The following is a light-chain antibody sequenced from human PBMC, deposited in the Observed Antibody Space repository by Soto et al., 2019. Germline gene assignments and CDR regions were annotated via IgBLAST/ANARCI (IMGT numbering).Light chain of an antibody. V-gene: IGLV6-57*04. Sequence: NFMLTQPHSVSESPGKTVTISCSRSSGNIASSYVQWYQQRPGSPPTTVIYENSQRPSGVPDRFSDSIDSSSKSASLTISGLKTEDEADYYCQSYDNTNVVFGGGTKLTVL. J-gene: IGLJ2*01. CDR3: QSYDNTNVV. CDR1: SGNIASSY. CDR2: ENS.